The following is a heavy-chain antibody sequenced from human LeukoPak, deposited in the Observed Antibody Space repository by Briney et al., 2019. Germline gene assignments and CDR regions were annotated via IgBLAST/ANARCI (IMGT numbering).Heavy chain of an antibody. CDR1: GITLSNYG. D-gene: IGHD3-10*01. CDR2: ISERGGSK. CDR3: AKRGIVIRAVIIIGFHKEAYYFDY. Sequence: GGSLRLSCVVSGITLSNYGMSWVRQAPGRGRDGVSGISERGGSKNYADSVKGRFIISRDTSKNTVYLQMNSLRVEDTAVYFCAKRGIVIRAVIIIGFHKEAYYFDYWGQGILVTVSS. V-gene: IGHV3-23*01. J-gene: IGHJ4*02.